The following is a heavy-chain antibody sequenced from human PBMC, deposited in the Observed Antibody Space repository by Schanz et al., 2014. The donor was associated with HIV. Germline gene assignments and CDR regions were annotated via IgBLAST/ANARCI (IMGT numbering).Heavy chain of an antibody. V-gene: IGHV1-69*01. CDR2: IMPKFGTA. CDR1: GGTLSNYA. J-gene: IGHJ4*02. D-gene: IGHD2-21*02. CDR3: ARSRYGDHPYYFDL. Sequence: QVPLVQSGAEVKKTGSPVKVSCKAFGGTLSNYAISWVRQAPGQGLEWLGLIMPKFGTANYAQKFQGRVTINADQSTTTVYMYLSSLRSDDTAVYYCARSRYGDHPYYFDLWGQGTPVAVS.